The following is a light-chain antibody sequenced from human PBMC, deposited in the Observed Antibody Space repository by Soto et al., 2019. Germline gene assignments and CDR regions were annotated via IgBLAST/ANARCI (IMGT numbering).Light chain of an antibody. CDR1: QSISSD. CDR2: AAS. J-gene: IGKJ4*01. CDR3: QQNYNQPPLT. Sequence: DIQMTQSPSCLSESVGDRVTSTCRASQSISSDLNWYQQRPGKAPNLLIFAASSLQSRVPSRFGGSGSETDFKLTISRLQPEEYATYFCQQNYNQPPLTFGGGTKGEVK. V-gene: IGKV1-39*01.